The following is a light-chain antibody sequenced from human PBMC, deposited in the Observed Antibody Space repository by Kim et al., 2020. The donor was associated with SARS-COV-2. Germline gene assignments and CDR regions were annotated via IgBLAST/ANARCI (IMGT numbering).Light chain of an antibody. CDR2: LNSDGSH. J-gene: IGLJ2*01. V-gene: IGLV4-69*02. CDR1: SGHSSYD. CDR3: QTWATGIQV. Sequence: QPVLTQSPSASASLGASVKLTCTLSSGHSSYDIAWHQQQPEKGPRYLMKLNSDGSHSKGDGIPDRFSGSSSGAERYLTISSVQSEDEATYFCQTWATGIQVFGGGTQLTVL.